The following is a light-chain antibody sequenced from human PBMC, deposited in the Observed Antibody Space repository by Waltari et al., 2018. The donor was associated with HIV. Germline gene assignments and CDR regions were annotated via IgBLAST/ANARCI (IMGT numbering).Light chain of an antibody. CDR3: QQSYGVPLT. CDR2: SAS. CDR1: QSISSK. V-gene: IGKV1-39*01. Sequence: DIQMTQSPSSLSASVGDRVTLTCRSSQSISSKLNWYQQRPGKAPDLLIYSASTLKSGVPSRLSGSGSGTDFTLTISSLQTEDFVTYYCQQSYGVPLTFGPGTKVEI. J-gene: IGKJ3*01.